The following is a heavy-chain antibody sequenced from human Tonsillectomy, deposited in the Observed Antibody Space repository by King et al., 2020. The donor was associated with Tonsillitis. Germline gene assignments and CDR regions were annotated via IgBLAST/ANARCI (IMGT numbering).Heavy chain of an antibody. Sequence: QLQESGPGVVRHSETLSLTCTVPGGSISSSDHYWAWIRQTPGEGLEWSGEMYVSWNIFYNPSLKSRITIYVGASENRFSLKLSSVTATDTAVYFCARYVSGSFDYWGQGALVTVSS. V-gene: IGHV4-39*01. D-gene: IGHD1-26*01. J-gene: IGHJ4*02. CDR1: GGSISSSDHY. CDR3: ARYVSGSFDY. CDR2: MYVSWNI.